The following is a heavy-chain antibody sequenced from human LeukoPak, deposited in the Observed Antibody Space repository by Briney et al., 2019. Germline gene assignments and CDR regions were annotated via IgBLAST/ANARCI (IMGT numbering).Heavy chain of an antibody. J-gene: IGHJ4*02. Sequence: PGRSLRLSCAASRFTFSSYAMHWVRQAPGKGLEWVAVISYDGSNKYYADSVKGRFTISRDNSKNTLYLQMNSLRAEDTAVYYCARDQRGVIDYWGQGTLVTVSS. D-gene: IGHD3-10*01. CDR3: ARDQRGVIDY. V-gene: IGHV3-30-3*01. CDR1: RFTFSSYA. CDR2: ISYDGSNK.